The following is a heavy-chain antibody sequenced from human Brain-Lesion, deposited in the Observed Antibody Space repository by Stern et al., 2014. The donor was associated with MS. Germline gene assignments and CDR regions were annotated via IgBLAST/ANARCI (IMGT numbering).Heavy chain of an antibody. Sequence: VQLVESGPGLVKPSQTLSLSCTVSGGSISSGGYYWSWIRQPAGKGLEWIGRIFNSGSTVYNPSLKSRFTISKDTPKNQFSRRLNSMTAADTAVYYCARGRVVPGFQYYATDVWGQGTTVIVSS. CDR1: GGSISSGGYY. D-gene: IGHD2-2*01. CDR3: ARGRVVPGFQYYATDV. V-gene: IGHV4-61*02. J-gene: IGHJ6*02. CDR2: IFNSGST.